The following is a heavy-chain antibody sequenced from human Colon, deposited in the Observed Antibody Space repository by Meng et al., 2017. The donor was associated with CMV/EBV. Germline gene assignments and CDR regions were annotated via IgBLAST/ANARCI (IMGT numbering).Heavy chain of an antibody. Sequence: ASVKVSCKAYGYTFSNYGMSWVRQAPGQGLEWLGWVNAENGDTNYAQKVQDRVAMTADTSTSTAYMELRSLRSDDTAVYYCAKSLDPVTPRDYFYGMDIWGQGTTVTVSS. V-gene: IGHV1-18*01. CDR3: AKSLDPVTPRDYFYGMDI. CDR2: VNAENGDT. CDR1: GYTFSNYG. D-gene: IGHD2-21*02. J-gene: IGHJ6*02.